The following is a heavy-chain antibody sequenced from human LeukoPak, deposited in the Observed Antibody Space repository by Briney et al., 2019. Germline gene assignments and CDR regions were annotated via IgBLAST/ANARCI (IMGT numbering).Heavy chain of an antibody. D-gene: IGHD4-23*01. V-gene: IGHV3-48*01. CDR1: GFTFSSYS. J-gene: IGHJ3*02. Sequence: PGGSLRLSCAASGFTFSSYSMNWVRQAPGKGLEWVSYISSSGSPIYYADSVKGRFTISRDNSKNTLYVQMNSLRPEDTAVYYCAKDFSRGGHGPYAFDIWGQGTMVTVSS. CDR2: ISSSGSPI. CDR3: AKDFSRGGHGPYAFDI.